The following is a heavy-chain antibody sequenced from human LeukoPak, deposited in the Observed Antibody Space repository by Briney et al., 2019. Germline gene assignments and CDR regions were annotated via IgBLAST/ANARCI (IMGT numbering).Heavy chain of an antibody. CDR2: IDEDGSEK. CDR3: ARDSWLVVVPAAISLGYYFEY. J-gene: IGHJ4*02. D-gene: IGHD2-2*02. V-gene: IGHV3-7*01. CDR1: GFTFSNYW. Sequence: GGSLRLSCAASGFTFSNYWMTWVRQAPGKGLEWVANIDEDGSEKYFVDSVKGRFTISRDNSKNTLYLQMNSVRAEDTAMYYCARDSWLVVVPAAISLGYYFEYWGQGTLVTVSS.